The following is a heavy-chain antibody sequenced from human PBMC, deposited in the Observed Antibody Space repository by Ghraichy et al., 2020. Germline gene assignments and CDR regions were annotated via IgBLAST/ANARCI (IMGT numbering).Heavy chain of an antibody. V-gene: IGHV5-51*01. CDR1: GYSFTSYW. CDR3: ARGGYDSSGHFPR. D-gene: IGHD3-22*01. CDR2: IYPGDSDT. Sequence: GESLNISCKGSGYSFTSYWIGWVRQMPGKGLEWMWIIYPGDSDTRYSPSFQGHVTISADKSISTAYLQLSSLKASDTAMYYCARGGYDSSGHFPRWGHGTLVTVSS. J-gene: IGHJ4*01.